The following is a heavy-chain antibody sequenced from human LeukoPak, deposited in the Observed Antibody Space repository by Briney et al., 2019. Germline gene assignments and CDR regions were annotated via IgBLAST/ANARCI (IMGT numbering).Heavy chain of an antibody. J-gene: IGHJ4*02. CDR2: IYRNGAT. CDR3: ARDTFDSGIDS. Sequence: PSETLSLTCAVSGDSISSSNWWSWVRQPPGKGLEWIGEIYRNGATNYNPSLKSRITLSKDKSKNQFSLSLNSLTAADTAFYYCARDTFDSGIDSWGQGILVIVSS. CDR1: GDSISSSNW. V-gene: IGHV4-4*02. D-gene: IGHD3-16*01.